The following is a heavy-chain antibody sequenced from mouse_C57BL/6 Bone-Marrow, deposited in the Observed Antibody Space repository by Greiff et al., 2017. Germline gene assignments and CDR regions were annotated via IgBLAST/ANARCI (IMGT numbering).Heavy chain of an antibody. D-gene: IGHD1-1*01. Sequence: EVKVVESGGGLVKPGGSLKLSCAASGFTFSSYAMSWVRQTPEKRLEWVATISDGGSSTYYPDNVKGRFTISRDNAKNNLYLQMSHLKSEDTAMYYCARIPYYYGSSPWYFDVWGTGTTVTVSS. J-gene: IGHJ1*03. CDR2: ISDGGSST. CDR1: GFTFSSYA. V-gene: IGHV5-4*03. CDR3: ARIPYYYGSSPWYFDV.